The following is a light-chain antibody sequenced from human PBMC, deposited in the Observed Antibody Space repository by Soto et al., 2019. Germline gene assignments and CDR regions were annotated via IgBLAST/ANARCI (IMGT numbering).Light chain of an antibody. V-gene: IGLV1-40*01. Sequence: QPVLTQPPSVSGAPGRRVPTSCTGSSSKIGAGYDVHWYQQLPGPAPKLLIYGTSNRPSGVPDRFSGSKSGTSASLAITGLQAEDEADYYCQSYDSSLSAYVVFGGGTKLTVL. CDR3: QSYDSSLSAYVV. CDR1: SSKIGAGYD. CDR2: GTS. J-gene: IGLJ2*01.